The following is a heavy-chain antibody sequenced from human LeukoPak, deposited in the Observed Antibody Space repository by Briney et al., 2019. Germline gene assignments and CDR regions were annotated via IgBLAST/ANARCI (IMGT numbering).Heavy chain of an antibody. D-gene: IGHD6-6*01. J-gene: IGHJ4*02. CDR2: ISSRSSTI. CDR3: AREIRIAARCSDY. CDR1: GFTFSTHD. Sequence: GGSPRLSCAASGFTFSTHDLNWVRQAPGKGLEWVSFISSRSSTIYYADSVKGRFTISRDNAKNSLYLQMNSLRAEDTAVYYCAREIRIAARCSDYWGQGTLVTVSS. V-gene: IGHV3-48*04.